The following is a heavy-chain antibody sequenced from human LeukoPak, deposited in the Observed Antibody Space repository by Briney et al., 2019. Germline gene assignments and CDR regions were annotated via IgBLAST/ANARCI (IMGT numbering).Heavy chain of an antibody. CDR2: IYYSGST. D-gene: IGHD2-15*01. CDR1: GGSISSYY. CDR3: ARHVLKVDWFDP. V-gene: IGHV4-59*08. J-gene: IGHJ5*02. Sequence: SETLSLTCTVSGGSISSYYWSWIRQPPGKGLEWIGYIYYSGSTNYNPSLKSRVTISVDTSKNQFSLKLSPVTAADTAVYYCARHVLKVDWFDPWGQGTLVTVSS.